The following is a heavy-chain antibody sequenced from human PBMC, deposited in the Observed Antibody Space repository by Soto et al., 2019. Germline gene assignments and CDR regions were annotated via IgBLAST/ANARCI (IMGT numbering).Heavy chain of an antibody. V-gene: IGHV1-2*02. D-gene: IGHD2-15*01. Sequence: ASVKVSCKASGYTFTGYYMHWVRQAPGQGLEWMGWINPNSGGTNYAQKSQGRVTMTRVTSISTAYMELSRLRSDDTAVYYCARAVGYCSGGSCYRGWFDPWGQGTLVTVSS. CDR2: INPNSGGT. CDR1: GYTFTGYY. CDR3: ARAVGYCSGGSCYRGWFDP. J-gene: IGHJ5*02.